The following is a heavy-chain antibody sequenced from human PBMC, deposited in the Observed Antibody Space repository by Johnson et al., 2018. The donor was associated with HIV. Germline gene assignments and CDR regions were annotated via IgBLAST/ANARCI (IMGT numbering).Heavy chain of an antibody. D-gene: IGHD1-26*01. CDR2: IRGSGDST. J-gene: IGHJ3*02. V-gene: IGHV3-23*01. CDR1: GFTFSSYA. Sequence: VLLLESGGGLVQPGGSLRLSCAASGFTFSSYAMSWVRQAPGKGLEWVSAIRGSGDSTYYADSVKGRFTISRDNSKNTLYVQMNSLRAEDTAAYYCAKGRWELLAGAFDIWGQGTTVTVSS. CDR3: AKGRWELLAGAFDI.